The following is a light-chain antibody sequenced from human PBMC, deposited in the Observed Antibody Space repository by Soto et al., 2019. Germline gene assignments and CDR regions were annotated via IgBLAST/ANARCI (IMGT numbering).Light chain of an antibody. J-gene: IGLJ1*01. Sequence: QSVLTQPPSASGTPGQRVTISCSGSSSNIGSNYVYWYQQLPGTAPKLLIYRNNQRPSGVPDRFSGSKSGTSASLAISGLRSKDEADYYCAAWDDSLSGPWVFGTGTKLTVL. CDR2: RNN. V-gene: IGLV1-47*01. CDR3: AAWDDSLSGPWV. CDR1: SSNIGSNY.